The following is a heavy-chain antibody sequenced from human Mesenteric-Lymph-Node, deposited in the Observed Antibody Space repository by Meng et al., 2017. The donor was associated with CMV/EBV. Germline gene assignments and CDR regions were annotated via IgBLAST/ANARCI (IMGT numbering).Heavy chain of an antibody. Sequence: FNNAWMSWVRQAPGKGLEWVGRIKSNANGGTTDYAAPVKGRFTISRDDSKDTLYLQMNSLKTEDTAVYYCTTDAPDFWGGYYVYYFDSWGQGALVTVSS. CDR2: IKSNANGGTT. V-gene: IGHV3-15*01. CDR1: FNNAW. D-gene: IGHD3-3*01. J-gene: IGHJ4*02. CDR3: TTDAPDFWGGYYVYYFDS.